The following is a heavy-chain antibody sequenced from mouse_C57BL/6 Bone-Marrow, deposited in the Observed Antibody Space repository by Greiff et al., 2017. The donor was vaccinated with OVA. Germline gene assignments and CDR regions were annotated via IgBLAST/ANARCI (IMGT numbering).Heavy chain of an antibody. V-gene: IGHV3-6*01. CDR3: ASDCGRSPSYAMDY. D-gene: IGHD1-1*01. CDR2: ISYDGSN. Sequence: EVKLVESGPGLVKPSQSLSLTCSVTGYSITSGYYWNWIRQFPGNKLEWMGYISYDGSNNYNPSLKNRISITRDTTKDQFFLKLNSVTTEDTATYYCASDCGRSPSYAMDYWGQGTSVTVSS. CDR1: GYSITSGYY. J-gene: IGHJ4*01.